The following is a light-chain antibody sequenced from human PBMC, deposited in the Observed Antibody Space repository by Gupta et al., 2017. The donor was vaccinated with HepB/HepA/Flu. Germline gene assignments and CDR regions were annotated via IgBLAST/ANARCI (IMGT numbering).Light chain of an antibody. CDR1: QSVSSTY. Sequence: EIVLTQPQGPLSLSPGKRATLPCRASQSVSSTYSAWYQQKPGQAPRLLIYGASSSATGNPDRWSGSGSGTDFTLVISRLVPEEFSVYYCQQYGSSPPTYTFGQGTKLEIK. CDR2: GAS. J-gene: IGKJ2*01. V-gene: IGKV3-20*01. CDR3: QQYGSSPPTYT.